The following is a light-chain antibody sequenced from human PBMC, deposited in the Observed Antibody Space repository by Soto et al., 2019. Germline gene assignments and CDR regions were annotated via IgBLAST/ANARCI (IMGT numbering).Light chain of an antibody. CDR2: DAS. J-gene: IGKJ4*01. Sequence: PAERAALSCRASQSVSSYSAWYQQKPGQAPRLLIYDASKRATGIPARFNGSGSGTDFTLTISSLEPEDFAVYYCQQRSLFGGGTKVDIK. CDR1: QSVSSY. V-gene: IGKV3-11*01. CDR3: QQRSL.